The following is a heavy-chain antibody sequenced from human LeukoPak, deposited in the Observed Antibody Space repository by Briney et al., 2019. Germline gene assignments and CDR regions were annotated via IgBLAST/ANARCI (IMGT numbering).Heavy chain of an antibody. J-gene: IGHJ2*01. V-gene: IGHV3-23*01. CDR2: IHGGGDVT. CDR1: GFTFSNFA. CDR3: AKALSSSFYYFDL. Sequence: GGSPRLSCAASGFTFSNFAMNWVRQAPEKGLEWVSTIHGGGDVTYYADSVKGRFTISRDNSRNTLFLQMNSLRAEDTAVYYCAKALSSSFYYFDLGGRGTLVTVSS. D-gene: IGHD3-16*02.